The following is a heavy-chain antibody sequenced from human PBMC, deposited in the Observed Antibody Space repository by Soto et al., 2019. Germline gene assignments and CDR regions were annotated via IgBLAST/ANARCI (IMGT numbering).Heavy chain of an antibody. V-gene: IGHV3-33*01. CDR1: GFTFRNYG. J-gene: IGHJ4*02. Sequence: QVQLVESGGGVVQPGRSLRLSCAASGFTFRNYGMHWVRQAPGKGLEWMAVIRYDGSNKYYADSVKGRFTISRDNSKNTLYLQMNSLRDEDTAVYYCARGRDGYNPDYWGQGTLVTVSS. CDR2: IRYDGSNK. D-gene: IGHD5-12*01. CDR3: ARGRDGYNPDY.